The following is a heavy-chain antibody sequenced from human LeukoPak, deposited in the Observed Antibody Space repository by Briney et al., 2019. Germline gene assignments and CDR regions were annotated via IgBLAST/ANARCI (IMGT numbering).Heavy chain of an antibody. CDR2: ITGDGDSA. V-gene: IGHV3-43*02. D-gene: IGHD3-10*01. CDR1: GFILNNYA. Sequence: GGSLRLSCVASGFILNNYAMHWVRRAPGKGLEWVSLITGDGDSADYAESVRGRFTISRDNSRNSLYLQLNSLRTEDTALYYCAKDKRVRGVVITPGYWGQGTPVTVSS. J-gene: IGHJ4*02. CDR3: AKDKRVRGVVITPGY.